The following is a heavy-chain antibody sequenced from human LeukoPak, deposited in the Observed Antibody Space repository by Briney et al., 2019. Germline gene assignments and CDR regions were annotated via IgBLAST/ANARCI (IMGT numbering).Heavy chain of an antibody. Sequence: ASVRVSCKASGYTFTDYYVHWVRQAPGQGLEWMGWVNPNSGNTGYAQKFQGRVTMTRNTSISTAYMELSSLRSEDTAVYYCARYYYDSSGYHRFFSYWGQGTLVTVSS. V-gene: IGHV1-8*02. J-gene: IGHJ4*02. CDR2: VNPNSGNT. CDR1: GYTFTDYY. CDR3: ARYYYDSSGYHRFFSY. D-gene: IGHD3-22*01.